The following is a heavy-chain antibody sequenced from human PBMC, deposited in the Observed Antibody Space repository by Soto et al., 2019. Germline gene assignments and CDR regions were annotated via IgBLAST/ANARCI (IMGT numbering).Heavy chain of an antibody. CDR2: IYYSGST. Sequence: ETLSLTCTVSGGSISSYDWSWIRQPPGEGLEWIGYIYYSGSTNYNPSLKSRVTISVDTSKNQFSLKLSSVTAADTAVYYCARGEDYDILTGLYWGQGTLVTVSS. V-gene: IGHV4-59*12. CDR3: ARGEDYDILTGLY. J-gene: IGHJ4*02. CDR1: GGSISSYD. D-gene: IGHD3-9*01.